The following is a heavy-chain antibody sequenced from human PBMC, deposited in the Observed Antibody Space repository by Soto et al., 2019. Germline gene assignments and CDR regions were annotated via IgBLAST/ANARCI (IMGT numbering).Heavy chain of an antibody. CDR1: GGSISSSSYY. V-gene: IGHV4-39*01. CDR3: AVYSSRRITIFAAVDPNWFDP. J-gene: IGHJ5*02. D-gene: IGHD3-3*01. Sequence: PSETLSLTCTVSGGSISSSSYYWGWIRQPPGKGLEWIGSIYYSGSTYYNPSLKSRVTISVDTSKNQFSLKLSSVTAADTAVYYSAVYSSRRITIFAAVDPNWFDPWGQGTLVTVSS. CDR2: IYYSGST.